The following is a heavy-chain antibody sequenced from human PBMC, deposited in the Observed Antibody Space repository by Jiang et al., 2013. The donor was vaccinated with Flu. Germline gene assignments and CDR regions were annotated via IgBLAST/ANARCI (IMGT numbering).Heavy chain of an antibody. CDR2: INPNSGGT. Sequence: SGAEVKKPGASVKVSCKASGYTFTGYYMHWVRQAPGQGLEWMGWINPNSGGTNYAQKFQGWVTMTRDTSISTAYMELSRLRSDDTAVYYCARGGYGSGSDTFLYYYYGMDVWGQETTVTVSS. CDR3: ARGGYGSGSDTFLYYYYGMDV. J-gene: IGHJ6*02. V-gene: IGHV1-2*04. D-gene: IGHD3-10*01. CDR1: GYTFTGYY.